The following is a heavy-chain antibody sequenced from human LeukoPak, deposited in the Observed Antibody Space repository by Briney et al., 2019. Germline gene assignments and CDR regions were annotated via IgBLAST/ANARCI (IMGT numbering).Heavy chain of an antibody. CDR2: IYSGGST. CDR1: GFTVSSNY. D-gene: IGHD3-22*01. J-gene: IGHJ4*02. V-gene: IGHV3-53*01. Sequence: GGSLRLSCAASGFTVSSNYMSWVRQAPGKGLEWVSVIYSGGSTYYADSVKGRFTISRDNSKSTLYIQMNSLRAEDTAVYYCANLGAMIVVVHSYWGQGTLVTVSS. CDR3: ANLGAMIVVVHSY.